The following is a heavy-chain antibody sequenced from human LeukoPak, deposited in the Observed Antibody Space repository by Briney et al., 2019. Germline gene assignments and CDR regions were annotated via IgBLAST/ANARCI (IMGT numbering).Heavy chain of an antibody. CDR3: ARDKGLGQLVDPFSFDI. CDR1: GYTFTSYG. J-gene: IGHJ3*02. Sequence: GASVKVSCKASGYTFTSYGISWVRQAPGQGLEWMGWISAYNGNTNYAQKLQGRVTMTTDTSTSTAYMELRSLRSDDTAVYYCARDKGLGQLVDPFSFDIWGQGTMVTVSS. CDR2: ISAYNGNT. D-gene: IGHD6-6*01. V-gene: IGHV1-18*01.